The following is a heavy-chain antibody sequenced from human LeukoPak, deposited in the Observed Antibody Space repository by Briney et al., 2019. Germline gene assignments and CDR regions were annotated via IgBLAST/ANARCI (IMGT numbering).Heavy chain of an antibody. CDR2: IRYDGSNK. J-gene: IGHJ4*02. V-gene: IGHV3-30*02. Sequence: GGSLRLSCAASGFTFNNYWMSWVRQAPGKGLEWVAFIRYDGSNKYYADSVKGRFTISRDNSKNTLYLQMNSLRAEDTAVYYCAKNSKRWYGGDHWGQGTLVTVSS. CDR3: AKNSKRWYGGDH. D-gene: IGHD6-13*01. CDR1: GFTFNNYW.